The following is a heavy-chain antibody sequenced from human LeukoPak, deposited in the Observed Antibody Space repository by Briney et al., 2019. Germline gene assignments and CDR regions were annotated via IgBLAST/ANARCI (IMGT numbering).Heavy chain of an antibody. V-gene: IGHV4-59*01. J-gene: IGHJ6*02. D-gene: IGHD4-17*01. CDR1: GGSISTYY. CDR3: ARDWWGGDRKPYGLDL. CDR2: IDYSGTT. Sequence: SKTLSLTCTVSGGSISTYYWSWIRQPPGKGLEWIAYIDYSGTTKCNPSLKSRVTISIDTSKNQFSLKMSSVTAADTAVYYCARDWWGGDRKPYGLDLWGQGTTVTVSS.